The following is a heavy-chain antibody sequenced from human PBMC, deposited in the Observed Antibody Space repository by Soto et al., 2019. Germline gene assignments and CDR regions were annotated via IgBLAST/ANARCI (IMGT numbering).Heavy chain of an antibody. CDR3: TRYYYESSGYYVY. CDR1: GFTFGRYA. V-gene: IGHV3-49*04. J-gene: IGHJ1*01. Sequence: GGSLRLSCTGSGFTFGRYALSWVRQAPGKGLEWVGVIRSEANGGTTDYAASVKGRITISRDDSKSIAYMEINSLQTEDTAVYYCTRYYYESSGYYVYWGQGALVTVSS. D-gene: IGHD3-22*01. CDR2: IRSEANGGTT.